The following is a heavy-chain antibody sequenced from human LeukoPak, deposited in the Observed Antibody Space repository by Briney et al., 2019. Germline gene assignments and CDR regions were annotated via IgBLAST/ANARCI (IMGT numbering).Heavy chain of an antibody. D-gene: IGHD2-2*01. CDR1: GFDFSTYA. J-gene: IGHJ1*01. CDR3: ARIPEY. Sequence: GGPLRLSCAASGFDFSTYAMHWVRLTPGKGLEFVSAISKSGDETPYGNDVKGRFTISRDNIKNTVDLEMGSLRVDDTGIYYCARIPEYWGQGTVVTVSS. V-gene: IGHV3-64*01. CDR2: ISKSGDET.